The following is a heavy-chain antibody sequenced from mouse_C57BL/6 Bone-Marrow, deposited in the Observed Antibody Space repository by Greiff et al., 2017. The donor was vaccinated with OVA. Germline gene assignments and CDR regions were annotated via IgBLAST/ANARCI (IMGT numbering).Heavy chain of an antibody. CDR1: GYAFSSYW. V-gene: IGHV1-80*01. Sequence: VQLPQSGAALPNPFSSVEISCKASGYAFSSYWMNWVKQRPGKGLEWIGQIYPGDGDTNYNGKFKGKATLTADKTSSTAYMQLSSLTSEDSAVYFCARGYFWGEGTTLTVSS. J-gene: IGHJ2*01. CDR3: ARGYF. CDR2: IYPGDGDT.